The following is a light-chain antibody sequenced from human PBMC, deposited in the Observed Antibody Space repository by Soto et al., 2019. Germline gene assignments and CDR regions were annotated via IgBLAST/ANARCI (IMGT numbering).Light chain of an antibody. CDR3: CSYAGIYHLL. CDR1: SSDVGGYNY. J-gene: IGLJ2*01. CDR2: DVS. Sequence: QSALTQPRSVCGSPGQSVTISCTGTSSDVGGYNYVSWYQQHPGKAPKLMIYDVSKRPSGVPDRFSGSKSGNTASLTISGLQAEDEADYYCCSYAGIYHLLFGGGTKLTVL. V-gene: IGLV2-11*01.